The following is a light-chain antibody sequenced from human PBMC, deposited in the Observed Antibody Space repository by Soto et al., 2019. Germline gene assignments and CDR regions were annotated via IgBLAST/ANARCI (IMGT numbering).Light chain of an antibody. CDR1: SSNIGAGYD. Sequence: QSVLTQPPSVSGAPGQRVTISCTGSSSNIGAGYDVHWYQQLPGTAPKLLIYGISNRPSGVPDRFSGSKSGTSASLAITGLQAEDEADYYCRSYDSSLSGVVFGGGTKLTVL. J-gene: IGLJ2*01. V-gene: IGLV1-40*01. CDR3: RSYDSSLSGVV. CDR2: GIS.